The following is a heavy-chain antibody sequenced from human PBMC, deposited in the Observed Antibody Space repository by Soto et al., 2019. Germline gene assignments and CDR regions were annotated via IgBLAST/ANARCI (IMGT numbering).Heavy chain of an antibody. Sequence: ASVKVSCKASGYTFSTYVSGWMRQAPGQGLEWMGWIIASNSNTKYARNLQGRVTMTTDTSTSTAYMELRSLRSDDTAVYYCARDGHFDSWGQGTLVTVSS. CDR2: IIASNSNT. CDR1: GYTFSTYV. V-gene: IGHV1-18*01. J-gene: IGHJ4*02. CDR3: ARDGHFDS.